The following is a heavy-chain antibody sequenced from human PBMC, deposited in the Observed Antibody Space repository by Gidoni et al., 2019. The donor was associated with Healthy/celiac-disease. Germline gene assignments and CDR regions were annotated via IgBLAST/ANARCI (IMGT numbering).Heavy chain of an antibody. CDR3: ARETRRQQWLVLSGYFDY. CDR1: GFTFSSYS. Sequence: EVQLVESGVGLVQPGGSLRLSCAASGFTFSSYSMNWVRQAPGKGLEWVSYISSSSSTIYYADSVKGRFTISRDNAKNSLYLQMNSLRDEDTAVYYCARETRRQQWLVLSGYFDYWGQGTLVTVTS. J-gene: IGHJ4*02. D-gene: IGHD6-19*01. CDR2: ISSSSSTI. V-gene: IGHV3-48*02.